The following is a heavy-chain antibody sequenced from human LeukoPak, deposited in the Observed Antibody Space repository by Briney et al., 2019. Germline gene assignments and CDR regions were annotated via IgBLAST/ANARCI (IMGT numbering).Heavy chain of an antibody. D-gene: IGHD6-6*01. Sequence: ASVKVSCKASGYTFTSYDINWVRQATGQGLEWMGWMNPNSGNTGYAQKFQGRVTITRNTSISTAYMELSSLRSEDTAVYYCTRGLGIAALPNWFDPWGQGTLVTVSS. CDR3: TRGLGIAALPNWFDP. CDR2: MNPNSGNT. CDR1: GYTFTSYD. J-gene: IGHJ5*02. V-gene: IGHV1-8*01.